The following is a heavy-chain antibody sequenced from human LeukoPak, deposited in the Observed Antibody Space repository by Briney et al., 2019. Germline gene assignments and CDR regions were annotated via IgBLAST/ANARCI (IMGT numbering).Heavy chain of an antibody. CDR2: IYYSGST. J-gene: IGHJ2*01. CDR1: GGSISSYY. D-gene: IGHD3-22*01. V-gene: IGHV4-59*01. CDR3: ARSGFYYDSSGYRWAFDL. Sequence: SSETLSLTCTVSGGSISSYYWSWIRQPPGKGLEWIGYIYYSGSTNYNPSLKSRVTISVDTSKNQFSLKLSSVTAADTAVYYCARSGFYYDSSGYRWAFDLWGRGTLVTVSS.